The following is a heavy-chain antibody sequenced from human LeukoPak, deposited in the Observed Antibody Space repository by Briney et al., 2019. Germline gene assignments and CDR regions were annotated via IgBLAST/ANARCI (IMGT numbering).Heavy chain of an antibody. Sequence: GGSLRLSCATSGFTFVDYGLSWDRRAPGKGLEWLCAINYNGAITDYADSVKGRFTISRDNAENSLYLRMDSLRAEDTALYYCARDRLGPSFSVSHFDLWGQGTLVTVSS. CDR1: GFTFVDYG. V-gene: IGHV3-20*04. D-gene: IGHD3-3*02. CDR3: ARDRLGPSFSVSHFDL. J-gene: IGHJ4*02. CDR2: INYNGAIT.